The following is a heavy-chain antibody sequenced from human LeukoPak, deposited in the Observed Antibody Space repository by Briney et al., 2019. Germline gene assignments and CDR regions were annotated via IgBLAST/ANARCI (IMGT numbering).Heavy chain of an antibody. CDR2: IYYSGST. D-gene: IGHD3-22*01. J-gene: IGHJ4*02. Sequence: SETLSLTCTVSGGSISSYYWSWIRQPPGKGLEWIGYIYYSGSTNYNPSLKSRVTISVDTSKNQFSLKLSSVTAADTAVYNCARGGSSGYLDYWGQGTLVTVSS. CDR1: GGSISSYY. CDR3: ARGGSSGYLDY. V-gene: IGHV4-59*01.